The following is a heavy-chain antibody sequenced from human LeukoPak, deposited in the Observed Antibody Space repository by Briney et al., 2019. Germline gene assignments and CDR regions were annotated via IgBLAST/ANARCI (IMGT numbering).Heavy chain of an antibody. Sequence: PGGSLRLSCAASGFTISRSSMHWVRQAPGKGLEFVSAISRSGGNTYYANSVKGRFTISRDNAKNSMYPLMDSLRAEDTAIYYCARDDNYHSETIYYDVFSVWGQGTRVTVSS. CDR3: ARDDNYHSETIYYDVFSV. CDR2: ISRSGGNT. CDR1: GFTISRSS. V-gene: IGHV3-64*01. J-gene: IGHJ3*01. D-gene: IGHD3-22*01.